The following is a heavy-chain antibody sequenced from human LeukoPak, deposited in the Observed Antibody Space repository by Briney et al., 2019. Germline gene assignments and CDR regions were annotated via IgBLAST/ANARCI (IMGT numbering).Heavy chain of an antibody. J-gene: IGHJ3*02. Sequence: GGSLRLSCEASGFTFSNYWMVWVRQAPGKGLEWVANIREDGGLDHYLDSVKGRFTISRDNAKNSLYLQMNSLRAEDTAVYYCARIAVANAFDIWGQGTMVTVSS. CDR3: ARIAVANAFDI. CDR2: IREDGGLD. CDR1: GFTFSNYW. V-gene: IGHV3-7*01. D-gene: IGHD6-19*01.